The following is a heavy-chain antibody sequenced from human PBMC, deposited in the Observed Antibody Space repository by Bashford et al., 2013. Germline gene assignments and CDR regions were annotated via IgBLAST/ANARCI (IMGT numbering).Heavy chain of an antibody. CDR2: IDWDDDK. Sequence: SGPTLVKPTQTLTLTCTFSGFSLSTSGMRVSWIRQPPGKALEWLARIDWDDDKFYSTSLKTRLTISKDTSKNQVVLTMTNMDPVDTATYYCARTRTDTVTFMYYFDYWGQGTLVTVSS. J-gene: IGHJ4*02. V-gene: IGHV2-70*04. CDR1: GFSLSTSGMR. D-gene: IGHD4-11*01. CDR3: ARTRTDTVTFMYYFDY.